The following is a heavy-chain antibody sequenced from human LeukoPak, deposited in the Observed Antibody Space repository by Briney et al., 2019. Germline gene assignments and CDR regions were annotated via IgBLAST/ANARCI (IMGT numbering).Heavy chain of an antibody. CDR1: GFTFSSYG. CDR2: IRYDGSNK. J-gene: IGHJ4*02. D-gene: IGHD1-26*01. V-gene: IGHV3-30*02. CDR3: ARLNSGNYNRGYLDS. Sequence: GGSLRLSCAASGFTFSSYGMHWVRQAPGKGLEWVAFIRYDGSNKYYADSVKGRFTISRDNSKNTLYLQMGSLKTEDMAVYYCARLNSGNYNRGYLDSWGQGTLVTVSS.